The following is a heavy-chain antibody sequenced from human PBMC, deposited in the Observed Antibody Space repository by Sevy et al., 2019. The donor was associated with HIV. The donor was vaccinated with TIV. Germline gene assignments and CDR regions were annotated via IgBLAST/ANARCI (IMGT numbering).Heavy chain of an antibody. CDR2: ISDYNGYT. V-gene: IGHV1-18*01. D-gene: IGHD3-10*01. CDR3: ASEGYYYRSGTYRPPNYYGMDV. J-gene: IGHJ6*02. CDR1: GYTFSSYG. Sequence: ASAKVSCKASGYTFSSYGISWVRQAPGQGLEWMGWISDYNGYTNYAHKFQGRVTMSTETSTRTAYMELRSLRSDDTAVYFCASEGYYYRSGTYRPPNYYGMDVWGQGTAVTVSS.